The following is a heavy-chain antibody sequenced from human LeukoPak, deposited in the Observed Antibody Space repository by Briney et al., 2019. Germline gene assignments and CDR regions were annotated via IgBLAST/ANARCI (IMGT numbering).Heavy chain of an antibody. CDR3: ARLGDGQLGDDAFDI. Sequence: SETLSLTCTVSGGSISSYYWSWIRQPPGKGPEWIGYIYYSGSTNYNPSLKSRVTISVDTSKNQFSLKLSSVTAADTAVYYCARLGDGQLGDDAFDIWGQGTMVTVSS. CDR2: IYYSGST. D-gene: IGHD1-1*01. J-gene: IGHJ3*02. CDR1: GGSISSYY. V-gene: IGHV4-59*12.